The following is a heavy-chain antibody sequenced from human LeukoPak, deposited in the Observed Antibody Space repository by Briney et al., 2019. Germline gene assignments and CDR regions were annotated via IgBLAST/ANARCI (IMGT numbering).Heavy chain of an antibody. Sequence: ASVKVSCKASGYTFTSYGISWVRQAPGQGLEWMGWISVYNGNTNYAQKLQGRVTMTTDTSTSTAYMELRSLRSDDTAVYYCARKSVAYYDCSGYYFHWGQGTLVTVSS. J-gene: IGHJ4*02. CDR1: GYTFTSYG. D-gene: IGHD3-22*01. CDR2: ISVYNGNT. V-gene: IGHV1-18*01. CDR3: ARKSVAYYDCSGYYFH.